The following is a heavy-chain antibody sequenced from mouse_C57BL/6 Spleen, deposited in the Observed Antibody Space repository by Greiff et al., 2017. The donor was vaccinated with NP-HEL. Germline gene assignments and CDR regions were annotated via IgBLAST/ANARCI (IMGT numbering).Heavy chain of an antibody. CDR3: AREDYYGSSYPFAY. J-gene: IGHJ3*01. Sequence: VKQSCKASGYTFTSYWMHWVKQRPGRGLEWIGRIDPNSGGTKYNEKFKSKATLTVDKPSSTAYMQLSSLTSEDSAVYYCAREDYYGSSYPFAYWGQGTLVTVSA. CDR2: IDPNSGGT. V-gene: IGHV1-72*01. D-gene: IGHD1-1*01. CDR1: GYTFTSYW.